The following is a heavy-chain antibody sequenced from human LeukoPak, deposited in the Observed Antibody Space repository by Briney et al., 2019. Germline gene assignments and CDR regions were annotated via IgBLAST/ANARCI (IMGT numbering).Heavy chain of an antibody. J-gene: IGHJ4*02. Sequence: GGSLRLSCAASGFTFSSYSMNWVRQAPGKGLEWVSSISSSSSYIYYADSVKGRFTISRDNSKNTLYLQMNSLRAEDTAVYYCAPEVYDSSGSPYWGQGTLVTVSS. D-gene: IGHD3-22*01. CDR2: ISSSSSYI. V-gene: IGHV3-21*04. CDR3: APEVYDSSGSPY. CDR1: GFTFSSYS.